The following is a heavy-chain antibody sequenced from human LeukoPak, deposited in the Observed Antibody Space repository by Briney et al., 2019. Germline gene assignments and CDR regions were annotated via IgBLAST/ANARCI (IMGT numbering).Heavy chain of an antibody. CDR3: AKDRYYYSSGSMIDY. D-gene: IGHD3-22*01. J-gene: IGHJ4*02. CDR2: ISGSGGST. CDR1: GFTFSSYA. V-gene: IGHV3-23*01. Sequence: GGSLRLSCAASGFTFSSYAMSWVRQAPGKGLEWVSAISGSGGSTYYADSVKGRFTISRDNSKNTLYLQMNSLRAEDTAVYYCAKDRYYYSSGSMIDYWGQGTLVTVSS.